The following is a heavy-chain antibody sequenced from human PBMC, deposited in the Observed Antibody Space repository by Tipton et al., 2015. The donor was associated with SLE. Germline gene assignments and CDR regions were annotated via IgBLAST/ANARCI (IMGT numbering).Heavy chain of an antibody. Sequence: SLRLSCVASGPTFSNYAMSWVRQAPGKGLEWVAIIYNGGTTYYSDSVKGRFTISRDNSKSTLYLQMNSLGAEDTAVYYCVKDFPHGHEDSSQPPFFDCWGQGTLVTVSS. V-gene: IGHV3-23*03. D-gene: IGHD2-15*01. CDR3: VKDFPHGHEDSSQPPFFDC. CDR2: IIYNGGTT. J-gene: IGHJ4*02. CDR1: GPTFSNYA.